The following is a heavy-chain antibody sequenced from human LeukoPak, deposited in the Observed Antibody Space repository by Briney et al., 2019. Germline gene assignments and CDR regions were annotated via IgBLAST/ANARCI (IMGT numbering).Heavy chain of an antibody. CDR1: GYSLTELS. D-gene: IGHD5-24*01. CDR2: FDPEDGET. J-gene: IGHJ4*02. Sequence: ASVTVSCKVSGYSLTELSMHWVRQAPGKGLEWMGGFDPEDGETIYAQKFQGRVTMTEDTSTDTAYMELSSLRSEDTAVYYCATEFMREMATNDYWGQGTLVTVSS. V-gene: IGHV1-24*01. CDR3: ATEFMREMATNDY.